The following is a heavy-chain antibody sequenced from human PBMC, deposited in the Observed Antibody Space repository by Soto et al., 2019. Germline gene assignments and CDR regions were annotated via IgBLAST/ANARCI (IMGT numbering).Heavy chain of an antibody. D-gene: IGHD3-22*01. J-gene: IGHJ4*02. CDR3: EMRKYFERSGYNHFDY. Sequence: QVQLQESGPGLVKPSETLSLTCQVSGASVGGHYWSWIRQPPGKGLEWIGFVDYTGSTTTNPFLKSRVTISIDTSNNQFSLRLRSVTAADTAVYFCEMRKYFERSGYNHFDYCGQGILVTVSS. V-gene: IGHV4-59*02. CDR2: VDYTGST. CDR1: GASVGGHY.